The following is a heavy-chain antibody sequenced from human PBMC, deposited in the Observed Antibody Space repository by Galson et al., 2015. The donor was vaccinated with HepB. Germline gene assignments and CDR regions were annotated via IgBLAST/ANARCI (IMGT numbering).Heavy chain of an antibody. CDR3: AKDRVVRGIMGGWGY. Sequence: SPRLSCAASGFTFAAYAMSWVRQAPGKGLNWVSTISGGGDSTYYADSVKGRFTISRDKNTLYLQMNSLRAEDTAVYYCAKDRVVRGIMGGWGYWGQGTLVTVSS. CDR1: GFTFAAYA. D-gene: IGHD3-10*01. V-gene: IGHV3-23*01. CDR2: ISGGGDST. J-gene: IGHJ4*02.